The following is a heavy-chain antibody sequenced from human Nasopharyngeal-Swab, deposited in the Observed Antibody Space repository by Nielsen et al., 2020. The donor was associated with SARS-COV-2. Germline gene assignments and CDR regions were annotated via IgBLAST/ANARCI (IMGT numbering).Heavy chain of an antibody. V-gene: IGHV3-23*01. J-gene: IGHJ3*02. CDR1: GFPFNSHA. D-gene: IGHD1-26*01. Sequence: GESLKISCKASGFPFNSHAMSWVRQAPGKGLEWVSGISFGASSTYYADSVKGRFTISRDNSKNTLYLQMNSLRAEDTAVYYCARPYSGSYYGAFDIWGQGTMVTVSS. CDR2: ISFGASST. CDR3: ARPYSGSYYGAFDI.